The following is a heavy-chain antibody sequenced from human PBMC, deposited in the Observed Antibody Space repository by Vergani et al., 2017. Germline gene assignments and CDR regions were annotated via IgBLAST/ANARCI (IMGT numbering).Heavy chain of an antibody. J-gene: IGHJ6*02. Sequence: QVQLQESGPGLVKPSETLSLTCTVSGGSISSYYWSWIRQPPGKGLEWIGYIYYSGSTNYNPSLKSRVTISVDKSKNQFSLKLSSVTAADTAVYYCARNMVRGVRYYGMDVWGQGTTVTVS. CDR1: GGSISSYY. V-gene: IGHV4-59*01. CDR3: ARNMVRGVRYYGMDV. D-gene: IGHD3-10*01. CDR2: IYYSGST.